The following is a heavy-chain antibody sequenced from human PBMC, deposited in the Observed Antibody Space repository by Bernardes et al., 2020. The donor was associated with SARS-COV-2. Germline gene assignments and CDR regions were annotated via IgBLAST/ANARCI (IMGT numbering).Heavy chain of an antibody. CDR1: RFTFSSYS. CDR3: ARVGYYDSSGYRAFDY. J-gene: IGHJ4*02. CDR2: ISSSSSYI. V-gene: IGHV3-21*01. D-gene: IGHD3-22*01. Sequence: GGSLRLSCAASRFTFSSYSMNWVRQAPGKGLEWVSSISSSSSYIYYADSVKGRFTISRDNAKNSLFLQMNSLRAEDTAVYYCARVGYYDSSGYRAFDYWGQGALVTVSS.